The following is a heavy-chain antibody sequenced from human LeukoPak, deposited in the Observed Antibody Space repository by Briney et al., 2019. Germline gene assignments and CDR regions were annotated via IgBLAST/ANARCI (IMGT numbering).Heavy chain of an antibody. V-gene: IGHV1-69*01. CDR3: ARDVGGYSHGFDY. D-gene: IGHD5-18*01. CDR1: RGTFSSYA. Sequence: SVKVSCKASRGTFSSYAISWVRQAPGQALEWTGGIIPIFGTANYAQKFQGRVTITADESTSTAYMELSSLRSEDTAVYYCARDVGGYSHGFDYWGQGTLVTVSS. J-gene: IGHJ4*02. CDR2: IIPIFGTA.